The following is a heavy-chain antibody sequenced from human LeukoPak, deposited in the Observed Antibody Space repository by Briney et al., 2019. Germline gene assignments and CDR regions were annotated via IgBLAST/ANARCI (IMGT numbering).Heavy chain of an antibody. J-gene: IGHJ4*02. CDR3: TRYNNDHFDY. V-gene: IGHV3-33*01. CDR2: IEYDGSRA. D-gene: IGHD1-14*01. Sequence: GGSLRLSCAGSGFTFCGYGMHWFRQTPGKGLEWVAVIEYDGSRAFYAESVKGRFTISRDNSKNTMSVQMDDLRAEDTAVYYCTRYNNDHFDYWGQGTLVTVSS. CDR1: GFTFCGYG.